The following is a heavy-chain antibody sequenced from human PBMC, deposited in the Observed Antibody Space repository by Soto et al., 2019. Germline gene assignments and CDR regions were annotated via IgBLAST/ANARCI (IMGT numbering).Heavy chain of an antibody. J-gene: IGHJ4*02. V-gene: IGHV5-10-1*01. D-gene: IGHD3-22*01. Sequence: GESLKISCKGSGYSFTSYWISWVRQMPGKGLEWMGRIDPSDSYTNYSPSLQGHVTISADKSISTAYLQWSSLKASDTAMYYCARHLIDYYDSSGYPFDYWGQGTLVTVSS. CDR1: GYSFTSYW. CDR2: IDPSDSYT. CDR3: ARHLIDYYDSSGYPFDY.